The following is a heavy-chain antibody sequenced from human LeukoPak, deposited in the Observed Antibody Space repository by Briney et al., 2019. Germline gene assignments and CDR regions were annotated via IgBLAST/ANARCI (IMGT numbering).Heavy chain of an antibody. D-gene: IGHD3-3*01. CDR2: ISSSSSYI. CDR1: GFTFSSYS. V-gene: IGHV3-21*01. J-gene: IGHJ6*03. Sequence: GGSLRLSCAASGFTFSSYSMNWVRQAPGKGLEWVSSISSSSSYIHYADSVKGRFTISRDNAKNSLYLQMNSLRAEDTAVYYCAREINRVVIIDYYYYMDVWGKGTTVTVSS. CDR3: AREINRVVIIDYYYYMDV.